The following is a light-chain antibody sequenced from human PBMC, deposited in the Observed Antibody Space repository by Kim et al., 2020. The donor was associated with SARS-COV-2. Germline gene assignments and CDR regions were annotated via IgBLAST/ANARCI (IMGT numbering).Light chain of an antibody. V-gene: IGLV3-19*01. CDR2: GKN. CDR3: NSRDSSGNHLV. CDR1: SLRSYY. Sequence: ALGQTVTITCLGDSLRSYYASWYQQKPGQAPVLVIYGKNNRPSGIPDRFSGSSSGNTASLTITGAQAEDEADYYCNSRDSSGNHLVFGGGTQLTVL. J-gene: IGLJ3*02.